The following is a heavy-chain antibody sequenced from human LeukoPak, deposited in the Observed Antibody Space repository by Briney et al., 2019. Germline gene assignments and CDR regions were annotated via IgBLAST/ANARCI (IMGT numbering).Heavy chain of an antibody. V-gene: IGHV3-48*03. CDR2: ISSSGSTI. D-gene: IGHD3-16*01. CDR3: ARERLKHAFDI. Sequence: TGGSLRLSCAASGFTFSSYEMNWVRQAPGKGLEWVSYISSSGSTIYYADSVKGRFTISRDNAKNSLYLQMNSLRAEDTAVYYRARERLKHAFDIWGQGTMVTVSS. CDR1: GFTFSSYE. J-gene: IGHJ3*02.